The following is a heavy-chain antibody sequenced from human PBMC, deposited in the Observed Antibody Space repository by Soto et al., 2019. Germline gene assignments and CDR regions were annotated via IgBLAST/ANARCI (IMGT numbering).Heavy chain of an antibody. CDR3: ARDFGECGYYYYYMDV. CDR1: GGSFSDYY. J-gene: IGHJ6*03. D-gene: IGHD3-10*01. V-gene: IGHV4-59*01. CDR2: IYYSGST. Sequence: SETLSLTCAVYGGSFSDYYWSWIRQPPGKGLEWVGYIYYSGSTNYNPSLKSRVTISVDTSKNQFSLKLSSVTAADTAVYYCARDFGECGYYYYYMDVWGKGTTVTVSS.